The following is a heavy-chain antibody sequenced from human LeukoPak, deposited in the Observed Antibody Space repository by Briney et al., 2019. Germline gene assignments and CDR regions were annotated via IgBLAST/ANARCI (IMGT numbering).Heavy chain of an antibody. D-gene: IGHD2-8*01. V-gene: IGHV3-30*02. CDR2: VRSDGNDK. CDR3: GKESPTKGDY. J-gene: IGHJ4*02. Sequence: GGSLRLSCAASGFIFSDYGMHWVRQAPGKGLEWAAFVRSDGNDKYYGESVKGRFTISRDNSMDTLYLQMNSLRDEDTAVYYCGKESPTKGDYWGQGTLVTVSS. CDR1: GFIFSDYG.